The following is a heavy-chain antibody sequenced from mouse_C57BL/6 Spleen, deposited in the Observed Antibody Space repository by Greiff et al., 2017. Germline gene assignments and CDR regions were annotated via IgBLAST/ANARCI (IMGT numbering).Heavy chain of an antibody. CDR2: IYPGSGNT. CDR1: GYTFTDYY. D-gene: IGHD1-1*01. V-gene: IGHV1-76*01. Sequence: QVQLKQSGAELVRPGASVKLSCKASGYTFTDYYINWVKQRPGQGLEWIARIYPGSGNTYYNEKFKGKATLTAEKASSTAYMQLSSLTSEDSDVYFCARRTTVDWYFDVWGTGTTVTVSS. J-gene: IGHJ1*03. CDR3: ARRTTVDWYFDV.